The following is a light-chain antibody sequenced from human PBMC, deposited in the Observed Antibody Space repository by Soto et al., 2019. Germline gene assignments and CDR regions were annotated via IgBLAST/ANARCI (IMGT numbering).Light chain of an antibody. V-gene: IGKV1-5*01. Sequence: DIHMTQSPSTLSSSLGDRVTITCRASQSISSWLAWYQQKPGKAPKLLIYDASSLESGVPSRFSGSGSGTEFTLTISSLQPDDSATYYCQQYNSYSPRTFGQGTKVDIK. CDR3: QQYNSYSPRT. CDR1: QSISSW. CDR2: DAS. J-gene: IGKJ1*01.